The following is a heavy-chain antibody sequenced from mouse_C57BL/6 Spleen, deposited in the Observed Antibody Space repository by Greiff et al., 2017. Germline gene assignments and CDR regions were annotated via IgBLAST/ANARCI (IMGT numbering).Heavy chain of an antibody. D-gene: IGHD1-1*01. CDR3: RRGFTLVDNFDY. V-gene: IGHV1-83*01. Sequence: VQLQQSGPELVKPGASVKMSCKASGYTFTDYYMHWVKQKPGKGLEWIGEIYPGSGNTYYNEKFKGKATLTADTSSSTAYMQLSSLTSEDSAVYFCARRGFTLVDNFDYWGQGTTLTVSS. CDR2: YPGSGNTY. CDR1: YTFTDYYM. J-gene: IGHJ2*01.